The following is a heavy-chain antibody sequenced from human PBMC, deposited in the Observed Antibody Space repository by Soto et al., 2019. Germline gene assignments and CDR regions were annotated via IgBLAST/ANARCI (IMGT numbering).Heavy chain of an antibody. CDR3: AKDRFDSSGWYWVYYDYYGMDV. Sequence: GGSLRLSCAASGFTFSSYGMHWVRQAPGKGLEWVAVISYDGSNKYYADSVKGRFTISRDNSKNTLYLQMNSLRAEDTAVYYCAKDRFDSSGWYWVYYDYYGMDVWGQGTTVTVSS. V-gene: IGHV3-30*18. CDR1: GFTFSSYG. D-gene: IGHD6-19*01. J-gene: IGHJ6*02. CDR2: ISYDGSNK.